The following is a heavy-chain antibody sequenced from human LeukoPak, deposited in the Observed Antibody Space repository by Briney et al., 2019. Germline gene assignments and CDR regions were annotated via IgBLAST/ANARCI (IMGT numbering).Heavy chain of an antibody. CDR2: ISSSSSYI. V-gene: IGHV3-21*01. Sequence: GGSLRLSCAASGFTFSSYSMNWVRQAPGKGLEWVSSISSSSSYIYYADSVKGRFTISRDNAKNSLYLQMNSLRAEDTAVYYCARGDHGILRYFDWLFVPQGISSPWGQGTLVTVSS. J-gene: IGHJ1*01. D-gene: IGHD3-9*01. CDR3: ARGDHGILRYFDWLFVPQGISSP. CDR1: GFTFSSYS.